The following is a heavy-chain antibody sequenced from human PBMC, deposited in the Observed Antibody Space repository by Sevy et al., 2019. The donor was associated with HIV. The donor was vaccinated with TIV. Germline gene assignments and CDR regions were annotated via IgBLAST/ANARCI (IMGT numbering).Heavy chain of an antibody. D-gene: IGHD6-19*01. CDR1: GFSVSNNY. CDR3: AREGLAVAGDAFDI. CDR2: FYTGGST. Sequence: GGSPRLSCAVSGFSVSNNYMNWVRQSPEKGLEWVAVFYTGGSTDYADSVKGRFTISRDNSKNTVYLEMSSLRAEDTAMYYCAREGLAVAGDAFDIWGQGTMVTVSS. V-gene: IGHV3-53*01. J-gene: IGHJ3*02.